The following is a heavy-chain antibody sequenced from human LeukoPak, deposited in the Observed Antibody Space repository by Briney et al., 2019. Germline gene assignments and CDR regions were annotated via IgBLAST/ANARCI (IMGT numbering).Heavy chain of an antibody. CDR1: GFTFISYW. Sequence: GGSLRLSCAASGFTFISYWMSWVRQAPGKGLGWVANIKQDGSEKYYVDSVKGRFTISRDNAKNSLYLQMNSLRAEDTAVYYCAKLLYYYDSSQPYWGQGTLVTVSS. V-gene: IGHV3-7*03. D-gene: IGHD3-22*01. J-gene: IGHJ4*02. CDR2: IKQDGSEK. CDR3: AKLLYYYDSSQPY.